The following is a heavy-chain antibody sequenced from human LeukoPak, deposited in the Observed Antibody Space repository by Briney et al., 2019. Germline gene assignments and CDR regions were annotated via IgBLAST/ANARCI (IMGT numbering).Heavy chain of an antibody. Sequence: RGAVHISCNGSRFYFTCYWMGWVRQMPGQCLEWMGIIYPGDSDTRYSPSFQGQVTISADKSISTAYLQWSSLKASDTAMYYRARLVTNGRYFDYWGQGTLVTVSS. CDR1: RFYFTCYW. D-gene: IGHD4-17*01. J-gene: IGHJ4*02. V-gene: IGHV5-51*01. CDR2: IYPGDSDT. CDR3: ARLVTNGRYFDY.